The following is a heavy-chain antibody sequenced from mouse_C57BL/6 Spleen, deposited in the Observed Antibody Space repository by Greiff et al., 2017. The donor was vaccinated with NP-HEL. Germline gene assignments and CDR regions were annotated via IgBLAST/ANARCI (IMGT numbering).Heavy chain of an antibody. J-gene: IGHJ1*03. Sequence: QVQLQQPGAELVKPGDSVKMSCKASGYTFTSYWITWVKQRPGQGLEWIGDIYPGSGSTNYNEKFQSKATLTVDTSSRPPFMQLSILTSEASAIYNCARVTRTGYWDFDVWGTGTTVTVSS. CDR3: ARVTRTGYWDFDV. D-gene: IGHD4-1*01. V-gene: IGHV1-55*01. CDR2: IYPGSGST. CDR1: GYTFTSYW.